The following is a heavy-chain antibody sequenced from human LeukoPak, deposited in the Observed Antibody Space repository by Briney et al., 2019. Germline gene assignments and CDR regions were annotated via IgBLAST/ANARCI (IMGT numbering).Heavy chain of an antibody. CDR2: IYTSGST. J-gene: IGHJ4*02. CDR1: GGSISSYY. Sequence: SETLSLTCTVSGGSISSYYWSWIRQPAGKGLEWIGRIYTSGSTNYNPSLKSRVTISVDKSKNQFSLKLSSVTAADTAVYYWARDAEFYYYDSSGCRPRGVYFDYWGQGTLVTVSS. V-gene: IGHV4-4*07. CDR3: ARDAEFYYYDSSGCRPRGVYFDY. D-gene: IGHD3-22*01.